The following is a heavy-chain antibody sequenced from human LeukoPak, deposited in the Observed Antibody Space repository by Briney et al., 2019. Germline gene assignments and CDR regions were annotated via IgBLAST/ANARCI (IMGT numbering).Heavy chain of an antibody. CDR2: IRYDGSNK. Sequence: PGGSLRLSCAASGFTFSSYGMHWVRPAPGKGLEWVAFIRYDGSNKYYADSVKGRFTISRDNSKNTLYLQMNSLRAEDTAVYYCAKDRLAAAGTWIDYWGQGTLVTVSS. J-gene: IGHJ4*02. D-gene: IGHD6-13*01. CDR3: AKDRLAAAGTWIDY. CDR1: GFTFSSYG. V-gene: IGHV3-30*02.